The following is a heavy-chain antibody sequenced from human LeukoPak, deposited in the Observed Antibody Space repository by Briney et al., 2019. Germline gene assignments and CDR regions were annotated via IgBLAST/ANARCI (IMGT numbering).Heavy chain of an antibody. CDR3: AKPHMVRGVAPFDY. J-gene: IGHJ4*02. D-gene: IGHD3-10*01. Sequence: GSLRLSCAASGFTFSSYGMHWVRQAPGKGLEWVAVISYDGSNKYYADSVKGRFTISRDNSKNTLYLQMNSLRAEDTAVYYCAKPHMVRGVAPFDYWGQGTLVTVSS. CDR2: ISYDGSNK. V-gene: IGHV3-30*18. CDR1: GFTFSSYG.